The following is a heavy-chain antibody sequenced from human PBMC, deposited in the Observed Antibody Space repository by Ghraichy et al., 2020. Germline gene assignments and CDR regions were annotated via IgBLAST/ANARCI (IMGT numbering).Heavy chain of an antibody. V-gene: IGHV3-23*01. CDR3: AKLGSGWFPILYWYFDL. D-gene: IGHD6-19*01. Sequence: GGSLRLSCAASGFTFSSYAMSWVRQAPGKGLEWVSAISGSGGSTYYADSVKGRFTISRDNSKNTLYLQMNSLRAEDTAVYYCAKLGSGWFPILYWYFDLWGRGTLVTVSS. J-gene: IGHJ2*01. CDR1: GFTFSSYA. CDR2: ISGSGGST.